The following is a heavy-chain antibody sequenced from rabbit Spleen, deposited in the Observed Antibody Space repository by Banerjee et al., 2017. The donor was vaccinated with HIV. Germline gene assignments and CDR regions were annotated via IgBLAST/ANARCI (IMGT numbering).Heavy chain of an antibody. V-gene: IGHV1S40*01. D-gene: IGHD1-1*01. Sequence: QSLEESGGDLVKPGASLTLTCIASGVSFSGDSYMCWVRQAPGKGLEWIACIDIGSSGFTYFASWAKGRFTISKTSSTTVTLQMTSLTAADTATYFCARDTSSSFSSYGMDLWGQAPSSPS. CDR2: IDIGSSGFT. CDR1: GVSFSGDSY. J-gene: IGHJ6*01. CDR3: ARDTSSSFSSYGMDL.